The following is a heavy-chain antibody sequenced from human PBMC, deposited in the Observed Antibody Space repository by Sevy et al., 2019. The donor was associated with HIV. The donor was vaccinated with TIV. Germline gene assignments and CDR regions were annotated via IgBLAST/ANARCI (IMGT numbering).Heavy chain of an antibody. D-gene: IGHD6-19*01. V-gene: IGHV3-7*01. J-gene: IGHJ4*02. CDR2: IRQDGSEI. CDR1: GFNLENFW. Sequence: GGSLRLSCVASGFNLENFWMNWVRQAPGKGLEWVANIRQDGSEIYYVPSVKGRFTISRDNARNLVYLQMNSLRVEDTALYYCVRAIQSDGSFWGQGALVTVSS. CDR3: VRAIQSDGSF.